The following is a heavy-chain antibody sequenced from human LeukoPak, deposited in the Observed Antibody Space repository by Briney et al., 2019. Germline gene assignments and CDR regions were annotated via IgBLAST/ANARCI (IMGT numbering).Heavy chain of an antibody. J-gene: IGHJ5*02. V-gene: IGHV4-4*07. CDR2: IYPSGST. CDR1: DDSINSYY. Sequence: SETLSLTCTVSDDSINSYYWSWIRQPAGKGLQWIGPIYPSGSTNYNPSLKSRVTMSVDTSKNHFSLKLSSVTAADTAVYYCARDWGTLRFLDNWFDPWGQGTLVTVSS. D-gene: IGHD3-3*01. CDR3: ARDWGTLRFLDNWFDP.